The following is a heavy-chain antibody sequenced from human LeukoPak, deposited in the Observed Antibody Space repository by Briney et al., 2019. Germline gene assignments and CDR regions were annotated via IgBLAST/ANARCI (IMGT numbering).Heavy chain of an antibody. D-gene: IGHD6-13*01. Sequence: GGSLRLSCAASGFIFSNFWMSWVRQAPGRGREWVANINTDGSEEYYVDSVKGRFIISRDNARNSLYLQMNSLRAEDTAVYYCARDPAAWDYWGQGALVTVSS. CDR1: GFIFSNFW. CDR2: INTDGSEE. V-gene: IGHV3-7*01. CDR3: ARDPAAWDY. J-gene: IGHJ4*02.